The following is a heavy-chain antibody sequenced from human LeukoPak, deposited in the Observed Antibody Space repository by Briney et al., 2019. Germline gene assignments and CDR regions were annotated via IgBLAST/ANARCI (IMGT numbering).Heavy chain of an antibody. CDR2: ISAYNGNT. Sequence: ASVKVSCKASGYTFTSYGISWVRQAPGQGLEWMGWISAYNGNTNYAQKLQGRVTMTTDTSTSTAYMELRSLRSDDTAVYYCARWGMITFSKPNRDYWGQGTLVTVSS. D-gene: IGHD3-16*01. CDR3: ARWGMITFSKPNRDY. CDR1: GYTFTSYG. J-gene: IGHJ4*02. V-gene: IGHV1-18*01.